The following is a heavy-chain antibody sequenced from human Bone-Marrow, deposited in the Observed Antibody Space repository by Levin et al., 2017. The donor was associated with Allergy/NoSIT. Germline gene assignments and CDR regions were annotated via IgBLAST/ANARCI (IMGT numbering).Heavy chain of an antibody. Sequence: GSLRLSCAASGFTFSSYGMHWVRQAPGKGLEWVAVISYDGSNKYYADSVKGRFTISRDNSKNTLYLQMNSLRAEDTAVYYCAKDLTTRGPFDYWGQGTLVTVSS. D-gene: IGHD1-14*01. CDR3: AKDLTTRGPFDY. J-gene: IGHJ4*02. V-gene: IGHV3-30*18. CDR1: GFTFSSYG. CDR2: ISYDGSNK.